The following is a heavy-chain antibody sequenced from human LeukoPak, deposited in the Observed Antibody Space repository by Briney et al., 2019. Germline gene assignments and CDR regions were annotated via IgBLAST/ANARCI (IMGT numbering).Heavy chain of an antibody. V-gene: IGHV3-43*02. CDR1: GFTFDDYA. Sequence: PGGSLRLSCAASGFTFDDYAMHWVRQAPGKGLEWVSLISGDGGSTYYADSVKGRFTISRDNSKNYLYLQINSLRTEDPALYYCAKDKVWGSLDTHYFDYWGQGTLVTVSS. J-gene: IGHJ4*02. CDR3: AKDKVWGSLDTHYFDY. D-gene: IGHD3-16*01. CDR2: ISGDGGST.